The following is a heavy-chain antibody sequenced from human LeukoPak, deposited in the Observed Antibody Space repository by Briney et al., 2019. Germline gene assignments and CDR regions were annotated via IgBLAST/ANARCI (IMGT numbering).Heavy chain of an antibody. V-gene: IGHV1-69*01. CDR3: ARVNDFGDYFDY. Sequence: GSSVKVSCKASGGTFSSYAISWVRQAPGQGLEWMGGIIPIFGTANYAQKFQGRVTITADESTSTAYMELSSLRSEDTAVYYCARVNDFGDYFDYWGQGTLVTVSS. D-gene: IGHD3-3*01. CDR1: GGTFSSYA. CDR2: IIPIFGTA. J-gene: IGHJ4*02.